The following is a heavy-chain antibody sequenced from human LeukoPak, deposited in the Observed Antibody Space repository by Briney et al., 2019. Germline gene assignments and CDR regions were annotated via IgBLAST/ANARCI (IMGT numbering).Heavy chain of an antibody. D-gene: IGHD2-21*01. V-gene: IGHV3-30*18. CDR3: AKSVVRGDGYYYGMDV. Sequence: GRSLRLSCATSGFTFSSYGMHWVRQAPGKGLEWVAVISYDGSNKYYADSVKGRFTISRDNSKNTLYLQMNSLRAEDTAVYYCAKSVVRGDGYYYGMDVWGQGTTVTVSS. J-gene: IGHJ6*02. CDR2: ISYDGSNK. CDR1: GFTFSSYG.